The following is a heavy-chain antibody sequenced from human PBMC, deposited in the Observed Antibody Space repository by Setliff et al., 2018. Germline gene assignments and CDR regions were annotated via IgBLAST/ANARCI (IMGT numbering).Heavy chain of an antibody. CDR2: MYYSGDT. CDR1: GGSVRGYY. D-gene: IGHD5-18*01. J-gene: IGHJ4*02. V-gene: IGHV4-59*08. CDR3: ARLPPLHTPMALTFDY. Sequence: PSETLSLTCTVSGGSVRGYYWSWIRQPPGKGLEWIGYMYYSGDTNSNPSLKSRVTISVDTSKSQFSLELRSVPAADTAVYYCARLPPLHTPMALTFDYWGQGILVTVSS.